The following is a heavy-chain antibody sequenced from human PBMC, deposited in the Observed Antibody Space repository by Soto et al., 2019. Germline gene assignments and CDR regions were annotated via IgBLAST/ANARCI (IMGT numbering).Heavy chain of an antibody. CDR3: ANALGLYYFDY. V-gene: IGHV1-3*01. J-gene: IGHJ4*02. CDR2: INAGNGNT. D-gene: IGHD2-8*01. Sequence: ASVKVSCEDSGYTFTSSAMQWVHQAPGQRLEWMGWINAGNGNTKYSQKFEGRVTITRDTSASTAYMELSSLRSEDTAVYYCANALGLYYFDYWGQGTLVTVSS. CDR1: GYTFTSSA.